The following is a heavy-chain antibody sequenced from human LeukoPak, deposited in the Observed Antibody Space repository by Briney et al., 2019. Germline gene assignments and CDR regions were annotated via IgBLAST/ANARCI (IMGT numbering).Heavy chain of an antibody. CDR1: GFTFSSYS. J-gene: IGHJ4*02. V-gene: IGHV3-21*01. Sequence: GGSLRLSCAASGFTFSSYSMNWVRQAPGKGLEWVSSISSSSSYIYCADSVKGRFTISRDNAKNSLYLQMNSLRAEDTAVYYCARVGSGIAAAGWYEVWYYFDYWGQGTLVTVSS. D-gene: IGHD6-13*01. CDR2: ISSSSSYI. CDR3: ARVGSGIAAAGWYEVWYYFDY.